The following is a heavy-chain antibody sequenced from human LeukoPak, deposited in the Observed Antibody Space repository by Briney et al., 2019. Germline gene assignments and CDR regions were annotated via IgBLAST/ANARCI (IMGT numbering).Heavy chain of an antibody. CDR2: ISSSGSYI. V-gene: IGHV3-21*01. Sequence: AGGSLRLSCAASGFTFSDYSMNWVRQAPGKGLEWVSSISSSGSYIYYADSVKGRFTISRDNAKNSLYLQMSSLRAEDTAVYYCARTPHSSGYQYYYYYMDVWGKGTTVTVSS. CDR1: GFTFSDYS. J-gene: IGHJ6*03. CDR3: ARTPHSSGYQYYYYYMDV. D-gene: IGHD3-22*01.